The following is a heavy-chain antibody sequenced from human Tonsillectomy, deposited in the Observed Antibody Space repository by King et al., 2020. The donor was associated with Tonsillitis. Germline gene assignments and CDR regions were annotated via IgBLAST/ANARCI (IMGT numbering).Heavy chain of an antibody. J-gene: IGHJ3*01. Sequence: ESGGGLVQPGRSLRLSCTASGFSFGDYAMSWVRQAPGKGLEWVGCARSKGYGGATEFAASVKGRFTISRDDSKNIAYLQMNSLKTEDTAVYFCAREYYDFSSGQTFDAFDFWGQGTVVTVSS. CDR3: AREYYDFSSGQTFDAFDF. D-gene: IGHD3-3*01. CDR1: GFSFGDYA. V-gene: IGHV3-49*04. CDR2: ARSKGYGGAT.